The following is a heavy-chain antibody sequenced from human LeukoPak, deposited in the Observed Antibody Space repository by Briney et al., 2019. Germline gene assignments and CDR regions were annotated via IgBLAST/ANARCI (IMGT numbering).Heavy chain of an antibody. J-gene: IGHJ4*02. CDR1: GGSISSYY. CDR2: IYYSGSI. D-gene: IGHD1-14*01. CDR3: ARDDGLRPGHFDY. V-gene: IGHV4-59*01. Sequence: SETLSLTCTVSGGSISSYYWSWIRQPPGKGLEWIGYIYYSGSINYNPSLKSRVTISVDTSKNQFSLKLSSVTAADTAVYYCARDDGLRPGHFDYWGQGTLVTVSS.